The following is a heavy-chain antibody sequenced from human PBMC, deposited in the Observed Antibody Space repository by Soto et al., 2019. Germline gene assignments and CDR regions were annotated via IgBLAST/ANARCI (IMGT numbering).Heavy chain of an antibody. CDR2: IYYSGST. V-gene: IGHV4-30-4*02. Sequence: SDTLSLTCTVSGGSISSGDYYWSWIRQPPGKGLEWIGYIYYSGSTYYNPSLKSRVTISVDTSKNQFSLKLTSVTAADTAAYYCAREGWFYVGSALRRTHYFDYWGQGTLVTVSS. CDR3: AREGWFYVGSALRRTHYFDY. J-gene: IGHJ4*02. CDR1: GGSISSGDYY. D-gene: IGHD3-10*02.